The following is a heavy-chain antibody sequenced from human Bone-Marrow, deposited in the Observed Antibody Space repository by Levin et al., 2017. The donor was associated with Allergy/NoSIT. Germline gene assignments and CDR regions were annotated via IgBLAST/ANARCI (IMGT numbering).Heavy chain of an antibody. J-gene: IGHJ4*02. CDR2: ISYDGTDK. Sequence: GGSLRLSCAASGFTFSGHGMHWVRQAPDKGLEWVAVISYDGTDKYYADSVKGRFAISRDNSKNTLYLEMNSLRPEDTAVYYCAKDRRAYSGSLDYWGQGTLVTVSS. V-gene: IGHV3-30*18. CDR1: GFTFSGHG. D-gene: IGHD1-26*01. CDR3: AKDRRAYSGSLDY.